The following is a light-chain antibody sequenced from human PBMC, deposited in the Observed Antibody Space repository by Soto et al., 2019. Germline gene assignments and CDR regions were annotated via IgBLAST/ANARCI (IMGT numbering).Light chain of an antibody. J-gene: IGLJ1*01. V-gene: IGLV1-44*01. Sequence: SGLTQPPSASGTPGRRVTISCSGSSSNIGSHSVNWFQQLPGTAPKLLIFGINQRPSGVPDRFSASKSDTSASLAISGLQSEDEADYYCAVWDDILNGYVFGTGTKVTV. CDR3: AVWDDILNGYV. CDR1: SSNIGSHS. CDR2: GIN.